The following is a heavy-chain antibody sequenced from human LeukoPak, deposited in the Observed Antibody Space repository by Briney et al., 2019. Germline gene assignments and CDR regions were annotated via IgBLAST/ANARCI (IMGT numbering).Heavy chain of an antibody. V-gene: IGHV5-51*01. CDR2: IYPGDSDT. Sequence: GESLKISCKGSGYSFTSYWIGWVRQMPGKGLEWTGIIYPGDSDTRYSPSFQGQVTISADKSISTAYLQWSSLKASDTAMYYCARGARIAARPYYFDYWGQGTLVTVSS. J-gene: IGHJ4*02. CDR3: ARGARIAARPYYFDY. CDR1: GYSFTSYW. D-gene: IGHD6-6*01.